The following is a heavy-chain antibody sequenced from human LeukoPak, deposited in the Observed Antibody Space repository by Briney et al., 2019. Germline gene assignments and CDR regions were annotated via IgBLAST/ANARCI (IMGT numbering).Heavy chain of an antibody. V-gene: IGHV3-7*04. D-gene: IGHD2-15*01. CDR3: ARGPSGGNGFSY. Sequence: GGSLRLSCAASGFTFSSYWMSWVRQAPGKGLEWVANIKQDGSERYYVDSVKGRFTISRDDAKNSLYLQMNNLRAVDTAVYYCARGPSGGNGFSYWGLGTLITVSS. CDR1: GFTFSSYW. CDR2: IKQDGSER. J-gene: IGHJ4*02.